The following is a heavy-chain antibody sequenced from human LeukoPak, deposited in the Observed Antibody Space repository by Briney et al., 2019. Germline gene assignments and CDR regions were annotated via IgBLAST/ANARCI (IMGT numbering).Heavy chain of an antibody. J-gene: IGHJ4*02. CDR1: GGTFRNYA. CDR3: ATSRPPGDIPSQYFDY. CDR2: IIPFLDIV. D-gene: IGHD2-21*01. V-gene: IGHV1-69*04. Sequence: ASVKVSCKASGGTFRNYAIIWVRQAPGQGLEWMGRIIPFLDIVNYAQKFQGRVTITADKSTSTAYMAVSSPRSEDTAMYYCATSRPPGDIPSQYFDYWGQGTLVTVSS.